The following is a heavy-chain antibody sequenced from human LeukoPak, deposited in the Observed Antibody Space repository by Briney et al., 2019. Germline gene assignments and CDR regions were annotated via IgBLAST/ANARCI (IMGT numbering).Heavy chain of an antibody. D-gene: IGHD1-7*01. CDR1: GFTFSRYA. CDR2: ISGRGGST. V-gene: IGHV3-23*01. CDR3: AKDPYSGTFSHYDY. J-gene: IGHJ4*02. Sequence: QPGGSLRLSCAASGFTFSRYAMSWVRQAPGKGLEWVSAISGRGGSTYYADSVKGRFTISRDNSKNPLYLQMNSLRAEDTAVYYCAKDPYSGTFSHYDYWGQGTLVTVSS.